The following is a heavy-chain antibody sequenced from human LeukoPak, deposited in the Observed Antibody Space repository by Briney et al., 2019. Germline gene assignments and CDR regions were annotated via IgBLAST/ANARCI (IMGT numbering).Heavy chain of an antibody. CDR1: GYSFPTYG. J-gene: IGHJ6*04. CDR3: ARHGYSGYDLRDYRMDV. D-gene: IGHD5-12*01. Sequence: GQSLKISSKGSGYSFPTYGIAWVGQTRGKGLGWMGIIYPGDADTRNSPSFQGQVSLSADKCISAAYLQWSSLKAPDTDIYYCARHGYSGYDLRDYRMDVWGKGTTVTVSS. CDR2: IYPGDADT. V-gene: IGHV5-51*01.